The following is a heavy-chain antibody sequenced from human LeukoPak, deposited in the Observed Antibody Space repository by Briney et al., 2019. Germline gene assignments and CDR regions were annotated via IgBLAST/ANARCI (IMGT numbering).Heavy chain of an antibody. D-gene: IGHD6-13*01. CDR3: ARGRAAAGIEGAFDP. J-gene: IGHJ5*02. CDR2: ISAYNGNT. Sequence: ASVKVSCKASGYTFTSYGISWVRQATGQGLEWMGWISAYNGNTNYAQKLQGRVTMTTDTSTSTAYMELRSLRSDDTAVYYCARGRAAAGIEGAFDPWGQGTLVTVSS. V-gene: IGHV1-18*01. CDR1: GYTFTSYG.